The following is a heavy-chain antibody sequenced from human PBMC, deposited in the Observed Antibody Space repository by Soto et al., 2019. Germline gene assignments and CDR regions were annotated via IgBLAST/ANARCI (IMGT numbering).Heavy chain of an antibody. J-gene: IGHJ4*02. Sequence: LSLTCTVSGGSISRDDYYWTWIRQPPGKGLEWIGYIYYSGRTKYNPALESRIAISIDTSKNHFSLKLSSVSAADTAVYYCAGDRSNSPDYFDYWGQGTLVTVSS. CDR3: AGDRSNSPDYFDY. V-gene: IGHV4-30-4*01. CDR2: IYYSGRT. CDR1: GGSISRDDYY. D-gene: IGHD1-1*01.